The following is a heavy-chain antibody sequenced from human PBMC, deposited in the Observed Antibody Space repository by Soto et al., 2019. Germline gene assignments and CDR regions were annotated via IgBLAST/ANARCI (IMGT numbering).Heavy chain of an antibody. CDR3: ARTNYYDSSGYFY. CDR1: GGSFSGYY. CDR2: INHSGST. V-gene: IGHV4-34*01. Sequence: KTSETLSLTCAVYGGSFSGYYWSWIRQPPGKGLEWIGEINHSGSTNYNPSLKSRVTISVDTSKNQFSLKLSSVTAADTAVYYCARTNYYDSSGYFYWGQGTLVTVSS. D-gene: IGHD3-22*01. J-gene: IGHJ4*02.